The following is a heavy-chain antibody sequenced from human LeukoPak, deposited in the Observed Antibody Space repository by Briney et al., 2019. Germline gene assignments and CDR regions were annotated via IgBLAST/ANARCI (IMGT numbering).Heavy chain of an antibody. V-gene: IGHV3-23*01. D-gene: IGHD4-17*01. CDR2: ISGSGGST. CDR1: KFNFNSYG. CDR3: AKDPNGDYIGTFDI. J-gene: IGHJ3*02. Sequence: GGYRRLSCTTSKFNFNSYGMTWVRQAPGKGLEWVSSISGSGGSTQYAASVQGRFTISRDNFKNTLYLQMNSLRAEDTAVYYCAKDPNGDYIGTFDIWGQGTMVTVSS.